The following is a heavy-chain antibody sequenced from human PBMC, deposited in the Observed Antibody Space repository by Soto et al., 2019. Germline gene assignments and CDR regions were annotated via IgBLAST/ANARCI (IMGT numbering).Heavy chain of an antibody. Sequence: LLESGGGLVQPGGSLRLSCVASGLSFPNYAMNWVRQAPGKGLEWVSGIGGSGAYTYYADSVKGRFTISRDNSKNTVYLQMNSLRGEDTAVYYCAKGSSSTQFLNYYFYHMDVWGKGTTVSVYS. CDR3: AKGSSSTQFLNYYFYHMDV. D-gene: IGHD2-2*01. V-gene: IGHV3-23*01. J-gene: IGHJ6*03. CDR2: IGGSGAYT. CDR1: GLSFPNYA.